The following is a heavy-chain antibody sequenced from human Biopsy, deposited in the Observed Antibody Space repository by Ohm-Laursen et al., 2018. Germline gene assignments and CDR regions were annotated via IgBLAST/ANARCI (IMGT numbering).Heavy chain of an antibody. CDR3: ARDRGYYSDRTVPGYFDL. CDR1: GYSISSGYY. D-gene: IGHD3-22*01. V-gene: IGHV4-38-2*02. Sequence: SETLSLTCAVSGYSISSGYYWGWIRQPPGKGLEWIGSIYHSGSTYYNPSLKSRVTISVDTSKNQFSLRLRSVTPADTAIYYCARDRGYYSDRTVPGYFDLWGRGTLVTVSS. J-gene: IGHJ2*01. CDR2: IYHSGST.